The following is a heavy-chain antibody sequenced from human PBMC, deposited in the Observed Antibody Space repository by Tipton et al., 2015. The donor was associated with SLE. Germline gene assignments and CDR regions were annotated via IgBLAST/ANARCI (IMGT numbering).Heavy chain of an antibody. J-gene: IGHJ5*02. CDR3: ARGGRGDGGNPFDP. CDR2: INHSGST. D-gene: IGHD4-23*01. Sequence: TLSLTCAVYGVSFSGYYWSWIRQPPGKGLEWIGEINHSGSTNYNPSLKSRVTISMDTSKNQLSLKLSSVTAADTAVYYCARGGRGDGGNPFDPWGQGTLVTVSS. V-gene: IGHV4-34*01. CDR1: GVSFSGYY.